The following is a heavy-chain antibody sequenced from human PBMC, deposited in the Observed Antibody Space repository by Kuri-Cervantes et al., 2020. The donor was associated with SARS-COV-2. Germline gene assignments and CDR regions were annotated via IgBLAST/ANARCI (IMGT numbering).Heavy chain of an antibody. CDR3: ARDSSSGWFSY. Sequence: GGSLRLSCAASGFTFSSYSMNWVRQAPGKGLEWVSYISSSSSTIYYADSVKGRFTISRDNAKNSLYLQMNSLRAEDTAAYYCARDSSSGWFSYWGQGTRGTGSS. D-gene: IGHD6-19*01. CDR1: GFTFSSYS. V-gene: IGHV3-48*01. J-gene: IGHJ4*02. CDR2: ISSSSSTI.